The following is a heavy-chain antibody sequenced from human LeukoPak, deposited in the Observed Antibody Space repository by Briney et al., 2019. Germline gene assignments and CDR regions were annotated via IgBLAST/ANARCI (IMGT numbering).Heavy chain of an antibody. D-gene: IGHD3-9*01. J-gene: IGHJ4*02. V-gene: IGHV4-4*07. Sequence: SETESLTCTVYGGSISSYYWSWFRQPAGKGLEWIGRIYTSGSTNYNPSLKSRVTMSVDTSKNQFSLKLSSVTAADTAVYYCATRRIDYDILTGLDFDSWGQGTLVTVSS. CDR3: ATRRIDYDILTGLDFDS. CDR2: IYTSGST. CDR1: GGSISSYY.